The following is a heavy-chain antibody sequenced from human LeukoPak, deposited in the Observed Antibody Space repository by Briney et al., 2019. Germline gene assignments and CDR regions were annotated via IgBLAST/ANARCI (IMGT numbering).Heavy chain of an antibody. Sequence: GGSLRLSCAASGFTFSSYEMNWVRQAPGKGLGWVSSISSSGSTIYYAYSVKGRFTISRDNAKNSLCLQINSLRAEDTDVYYCARDPGGAFDYWGHGTLVTVSS. CDR2: ISSSGSTI. V-gene: IGHV3-48*03. CDR1: GFTFSSYE. J-gene: IGHJ4*01. CDR3: ARDPGGAFDY. D-gene: IGHD3-16*01.